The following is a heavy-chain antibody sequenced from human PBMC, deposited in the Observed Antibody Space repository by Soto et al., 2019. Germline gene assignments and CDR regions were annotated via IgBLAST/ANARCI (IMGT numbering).Heavy chain of an antibody. CDR1: GGSISSSSYY. CDR2: IYYSGST. J-gene: IGHJ6*02. V-gene: IGHV4-39*01. D-gene: IGHD4-4*01. Sequence: PSETLSLTCTVSGGSISSSSYYWGWIRQPPGKGLELIVSIYYSGSTYYNPSLKSRVTISVDTSKNQFSLKLSSVTAADTAVYYCASESTVTKNPYYYGMDVWGQGTTVTVSS. CDR3: ASESTVTKNPYYYGMDV.